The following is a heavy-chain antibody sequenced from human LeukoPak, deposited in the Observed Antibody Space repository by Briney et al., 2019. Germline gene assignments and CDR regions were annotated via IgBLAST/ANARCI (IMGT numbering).Heavy chain of an antibody. CDR1: GLTFSSYW. Sequence: GGSLRLSCAASGLTFSSYWMTWVRQAPGKGLEWAANIKQGGSEKHYVDSVKGAFTISRDDAKNSLYLQMNSLRAEDTAVYYCAREGREGSGVDVWGKGTTVTVSS. CDR2: IKQGGSEK. CDR3: AREGREGSGVDV. V-gene: IGHV3-7*01. J-gene: IGHJ6*04. D-gene: IGHD1-26*01.